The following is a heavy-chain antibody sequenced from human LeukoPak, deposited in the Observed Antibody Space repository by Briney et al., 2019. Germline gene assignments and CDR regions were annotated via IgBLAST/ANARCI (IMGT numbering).Heavy chain of an antibody. D-gene: IGHD4-23*01. CDR2: IYYSGST. CDR3: ARDLRWPSPGAFDF. Sequence: SETLSLTCTVYGGSISGYYWSWIRQPPGKGLEWIGYIYYSGSTNYNPSLKSRVTISVDTSKNQFSLKLSSVTAADTAVYYCARDLRWPSPGAFDFWGQGTMVTVSS. V-gene: IGHV4-59*01. J-gene: IGHJ3*01. CDR1: GGSISGYY.